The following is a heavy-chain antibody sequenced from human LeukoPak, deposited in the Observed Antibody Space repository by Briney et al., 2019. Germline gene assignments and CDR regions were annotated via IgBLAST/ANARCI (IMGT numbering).Heavy chain of an antibody. Sequence: HPGGSLRLSCAASGFTFSSYATSWARQHPRKGMEWVSAICGCGGSTSYADSVTGRFTISRENSKNTRFLQMNSLRVDDTAVYYCAKAHGGISDDWGQGTLVTGSS. CDR2: ICGCGGST. D-gene: IGHD4-23*01. V-gene: IGHV3-23*01. CDR1: GFTFSSYA. CDR3: AKAHGGISDD. J-gene: IGHJ4*02.